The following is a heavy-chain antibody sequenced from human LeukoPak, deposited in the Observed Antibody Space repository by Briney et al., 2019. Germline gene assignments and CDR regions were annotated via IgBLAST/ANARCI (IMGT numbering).Heavy chain of an antibody. CDR3: ATIDYGDYVLSYASNFDY. Sequence: GGSLRLSCAASGFTFSNYAMTWVRQAPGKGLEWVSAISGSGGSTYYADSVKGRFTISRDNSKNTLYLQMNSLRAEDTAVYYCATIDYGDYVLSYASNFDYWGQGTLVTVSS. J-gene: IGHJ4*02. CDR2: ISGSGGST. V-gene: IGHV3-23*01. D-gene: IGHD4-17*01. CDR1: GFTFSNYA.